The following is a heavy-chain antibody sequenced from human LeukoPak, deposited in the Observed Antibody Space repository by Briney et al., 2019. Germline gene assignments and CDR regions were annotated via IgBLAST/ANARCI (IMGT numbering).Heavy chain of an antibody. D-gene: IGHD2-2*01. CDR1: GYTFTSYG. J-gene: IGHJ5*02. CDR2: ISAYNGNT. Sequence: ASVKVSCKASGYTFTSYGISWVRRAPGQGLEWMGWISAYNGNTNYAQKLQGRVTMTTDTSTSTAYMELRSLRSDDTAVYYCAREGGCSSTSCAVFHWFDPWGQGTLVTVSS. V-gene: IGHV1-18*01. CDR3: AREGGCSSTSCAVFHWFDP.